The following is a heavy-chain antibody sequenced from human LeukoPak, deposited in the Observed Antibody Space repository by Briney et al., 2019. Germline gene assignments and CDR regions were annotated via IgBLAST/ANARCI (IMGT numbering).Heavy chain of an antibody. D-gene: IGHD1-26*01. CDR3: AREPSIVGADSPSDY. Sequence: SVNLSCNASGCTFTSYAISWVRQAPGQGHEWMGRINPILGIANYAQKFQGRVTITADKSTSTAYMELSSLRSEDTAVYYCAREPSIVGADSPSDYWGQGTLVAVSS. CDR2: INPILGIA. CDR1: GCTFTSYA. J-gene: IGHJ4*02. V-gene: IGHV1-69*04.